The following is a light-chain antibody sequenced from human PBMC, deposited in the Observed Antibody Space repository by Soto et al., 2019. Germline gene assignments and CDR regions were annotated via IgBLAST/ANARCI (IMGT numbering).Light chain of an antibody. V-gene: IGKV3-20*01. J-gene: IGKJ5*01. CDR2: GSS. Sequence: EIELTQSPGTLSLSPGERATLSCRASQSVSSSYLAWYQQKPGQAPRLLIYGSSSRATGIPDRFSGHGSGTDFTLTISRLEPEDFAVYYCQQYGGSPITFGQGTRLEI. CDR3: QQYGGSPIT. CDR1: QSVSSSY.